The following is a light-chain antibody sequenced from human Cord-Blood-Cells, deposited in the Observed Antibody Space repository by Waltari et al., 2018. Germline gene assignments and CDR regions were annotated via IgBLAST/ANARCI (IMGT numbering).Light chain of an antibody. CDR2: AAS. V-gene: IGKV1-9*01. Sequence: DIQLTQSPSFLSASVGDRVTITCRASQGISSYLAWYQQKPGKAPKLLIYAASTLQSGVPSRCSGSGYGTEFTLTISSLQPEDFATYYCQQLNSYPLTFGGGTKVEIK. CDR3: QQLNSYPLT. J-gene: IGKJ4*01. CDR1: QGISSY.